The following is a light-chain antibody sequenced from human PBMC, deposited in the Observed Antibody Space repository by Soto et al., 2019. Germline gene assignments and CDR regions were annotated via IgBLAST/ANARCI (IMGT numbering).Light chain of an antibody. CDR3: GSWDSSVSAYV. V-gene: IGLV1-51*01. CDR1: SSNIGGNS. Sequence: SVLTKPPSVSAAPGQKVTISCSGSSSNIGGNSVSWYQQLPGTAPKLLIYDDNKRPSGISDRFSGSKSGTSATLGITGFQTGDEADYYCGSWDSSVSAYVFGTGTKGTVL. J-gene: IGLJ1*01. CDR2: DDN.